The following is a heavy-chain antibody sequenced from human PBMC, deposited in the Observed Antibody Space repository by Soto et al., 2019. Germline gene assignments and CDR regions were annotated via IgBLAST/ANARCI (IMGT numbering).Heavy chain of an antibody. J-gene: IGHJ4*02. CDR3: TTDTGGVVVTAITYYFDY. V-gene: IGHV3-15*01. D-gene: IGHD2-21*02. Sequence: GGSLRLSCAASGFTFSNAWMSWVRQAPGKGLEWVGRIKSKTDGGTTDYAAPVKGRFTISRDDSKNTLYLQMNSLKTEDTAVYYCTTDTGGVVVTAITYYFDYWGQGTLVTVSS. CDR1: GFTFSNAW. CDR2: IKSKTDGGTT.